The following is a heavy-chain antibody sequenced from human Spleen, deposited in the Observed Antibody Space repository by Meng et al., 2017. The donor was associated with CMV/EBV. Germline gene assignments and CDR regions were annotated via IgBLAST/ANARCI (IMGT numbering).Heavy chain of an antibody. Sequence: ASVKVSCKASGYTFTGYYMHWVRQAPGQGLEWMGWINPNSGGTNYAQKFQGRVTMTRDTSISTAYMELSRLRSDDTAVYYCARDLGELSFGLDPWGQGTLVTVSS. V-gene: IGHV1-2*02. CDR1: GYTFTGYY. D-gene: IGHD3-16*02. J-gene: IGHJ5*02. CDR2: INPNSGGT. CDR3: ARDLGELSFGLDP.